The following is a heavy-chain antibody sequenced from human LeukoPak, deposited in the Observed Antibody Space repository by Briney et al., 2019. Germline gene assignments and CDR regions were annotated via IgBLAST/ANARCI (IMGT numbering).Heavy chain of an antibody. CDR3: ASTTYCSGGSCYFTHDY. J-gene: IGHJ4*02. V-gene: IGHV4-4*02. D-gene: IGHD2-15*01. CDR1: GGSISSSNW. CDR2: NYHSGST. Sequence: SETLSLTCAVSGGSISSSNWWSWVRQPPGKGLEWIGENYHSGSTNYNPSLKSRVTISVDKSKNQFSLKLSSVTAADTAVYYCASTTYCSGGSCYFTHDYWGQGTLVTVSS.